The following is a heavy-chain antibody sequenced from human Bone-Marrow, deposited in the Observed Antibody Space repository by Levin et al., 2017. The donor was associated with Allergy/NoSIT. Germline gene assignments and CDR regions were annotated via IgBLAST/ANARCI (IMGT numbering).Heavy chain of an antibody. V-gene: IGHV5-51*01. Sequence: PGGSLRLSCKGSGYSFTSYWIGWVRQMPGKGLEWMGIIYPGDSDTRYSPSFQGQVTISADKSISTAYLQWSSLKASDTAMYYCARHGESGSYYNNWFDPWGQGTLVTVSS. CDR3: ARHGESGSYYNNWFDP. J-gene: IGHJ5*02. D-gene: IGHD3-10*01. CDR2: IYPGDSDT. CDR1: GYSFTSYW.